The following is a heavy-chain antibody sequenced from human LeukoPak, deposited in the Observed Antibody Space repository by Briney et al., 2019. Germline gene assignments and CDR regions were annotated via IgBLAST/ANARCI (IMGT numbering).Heavy chain of an antibody. D-gene: IGHD2-2*01. J-gene: IGHJ6*02. CDR3: ASLGVPALYGMDV. CDR1: GYTFTSYY. CDR2: INPSGGST. V-gene: IGHV1-46*01. Sequence: GASVKVSCKASGYTFTSYYMHWVRQAPGQGLEWMGIINPSGGSTSYAQKFQGRVTITADESTSTAYMELSSLRSEDTAVYYCASLGVPALYGMDVWGQGTTVTVSS.